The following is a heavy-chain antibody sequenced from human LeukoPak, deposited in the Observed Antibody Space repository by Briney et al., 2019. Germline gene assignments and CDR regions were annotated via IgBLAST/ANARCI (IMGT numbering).Heavy chain of an antibody. CDR3: ASDLIVRVRDENY. CDR2: ISYDGSNK. D-gene: IGHD3-22*01. Sequence: GGSLRLSCAASGFTFSSYAMHWVRQAPGKGLEWVAVISYDGSNKYYADSVKGRFTISRDNSKNTLYLQMNSLRAEDTAVYYCASDLIVRVRDENYWGQGTLVTVSS. J-gene: IGHJ4*02. V-gene: IGHV3-30-3*01. CDR1: GFTFSSYA.